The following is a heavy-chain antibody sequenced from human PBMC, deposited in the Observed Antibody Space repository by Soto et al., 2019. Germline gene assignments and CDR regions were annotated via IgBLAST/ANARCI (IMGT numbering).Heavy chain of an antibody. CDR1: GGTFSSYA. Sequence: GASVKVSCKASGGTFSSYAISWVRQAPGQGLEWMGGIIPIFGTANYAQKFQGRVTITADESTSTAYMELSSLRSEDTAVYYCARGLGRITIFGVQYYFDYWGQGTLVTVSS. D-gene: IGHD3-3*01. CDR2: IIPIFGTA. V-gene: IGHV1-69*13. J-gene: IGHJ4*02. CDR3: ARGLGRITIFGVQYYFDY.